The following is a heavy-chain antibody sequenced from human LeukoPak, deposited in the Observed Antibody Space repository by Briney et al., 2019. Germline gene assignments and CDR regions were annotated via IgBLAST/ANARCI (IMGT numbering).Heavy chain of an antibody. D-gene: IGHD6-19*01. CDR2: IYYSGST. J-gene: IGHJ4*02. V-gene: IGHV4-59*12. CDR1: GGSISSYY. Sequence: SETLSLTCTVSGGSISSYYWSWIRQPPGKGLEWIGYIYYSGSTNYNPSLKSRVTISVDTSKNQFSLKLSSVTAADTAVYYCARDSVYSSGFDWGQGTLVTVSS. CDR3: ARDSVYSSGFD.